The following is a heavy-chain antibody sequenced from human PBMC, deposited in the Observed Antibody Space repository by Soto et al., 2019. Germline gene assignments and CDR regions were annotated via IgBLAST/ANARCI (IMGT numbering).Heavy chain of an antibody. J-gene: IGHJ4*02. Sequence: VESGGGVVQPGRSLRLSCAASGFTFSHYGIHWVRQAPGKGLEWLAVISYDGSNKHYADSVKGRFTVSRDNSKNTLYLQMNSLRAEDTAVYFCARYSGKYQGPIDYWGQGTLVTVSS. D-gene: IGHD1-26*01. CDR3: ARYSGKYQGPIDY. CDR2: ISYDGSNK. CDR1: GFTFSHYG. V-gene: IGHV3-30*03.